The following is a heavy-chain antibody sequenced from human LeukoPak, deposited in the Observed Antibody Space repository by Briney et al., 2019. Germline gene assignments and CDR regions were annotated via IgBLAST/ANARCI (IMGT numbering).Heavy chain of an antibody. CDR2: ISGSGGST. CDR3: AKLYYDFWSGLLPLDY. D-gene: IGHD3-3*01. CDR1: GFTFSSYA. V-gene: IGHV3-23*01. J-gene: IGHJ4*02. Sequence: GGSLRLSCAASGFTFSSYAMSWVRQAPGKGLEWVSAISGSGGSTHYADSVKGRFTISRDNSKNTLYLQMNSLRAEDTAVYYCAKLYYDFWSGLLPLDYWGQGTLVTVSS.